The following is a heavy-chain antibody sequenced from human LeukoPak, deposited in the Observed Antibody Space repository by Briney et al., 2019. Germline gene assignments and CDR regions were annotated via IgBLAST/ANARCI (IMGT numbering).Heavy chain of an antibody. J-gene: IGHJ4*02. D-gene: IGHD2-2*02. V-gene: IGHV4-4*07. CDR1: GSISSYY. Sequence: SETLSLTCTVSGSISSYYWSWIRQSAGKGLEWIGRIYTSGSTNYSPSLKSRVTMSVDTSKNQFSLQLRSLTAADTAVYHCARGGGCSDTSCYNFDYWGQGTLVTVSS. CDR2: IYTSGST. CDR3: ARGGGCSDTSCYNFDY.